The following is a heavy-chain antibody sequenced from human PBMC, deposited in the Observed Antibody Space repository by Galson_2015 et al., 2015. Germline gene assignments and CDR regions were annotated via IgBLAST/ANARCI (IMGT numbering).Heavy chain of an antibody. Sequence: KVSCKASGYTFTSYDINWVRQATGQGLEWMGWMNPNSGNTGYAQKFQGRVTMTRSTSIGTAYMELSSLKSEDTAVYYCARNVAETGDFDYWGQGTLVTVSS. CDR1: GYTFTSYD. CDR2: MNPNSGNT. CDR3: ARNVAETGDFDY. V-gene: IGHV1-8*01. D-gene: IGHD6-19*01. J-gene: IGHJ4*02.